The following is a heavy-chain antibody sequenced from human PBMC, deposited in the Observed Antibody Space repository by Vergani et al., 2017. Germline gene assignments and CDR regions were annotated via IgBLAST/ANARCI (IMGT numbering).Heavy chain of an antibody. Sequence: EVQLVESGGGLVKPGGSLRLSCTASGFTTGDYVMSWFRQAPGKGLEWVLVIYSGGSTYYADSVKGRFTISRDNTKNTLSLQMNSLTAEDTAIYYCAGPQGTSAYYDGGFDYWGQGILVTVSS. D-gene: IGHD3-22*01. V-gene: IGHV3-66*04. CDR2: IYSGGST. J-gene: IGHJ4*02. CDR3: AGPQGTSAYYDGGFDY. CDR1: GFTTGDYV.